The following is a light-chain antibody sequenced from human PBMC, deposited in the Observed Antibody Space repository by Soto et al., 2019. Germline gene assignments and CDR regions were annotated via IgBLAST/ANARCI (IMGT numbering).Light chain of an antibody. Sequence: QSVLTQPPSASGTPGQRVTISCSGSSSNIGSNFVYWYQQLPGTAPKLLIYRNDQRPLGVPDRFSGSKSGTSASLAISGLRSEDEADDYCAAWDDSLNVVFGGGTKLTVL. CDR2: RND. J-gene: IGLJ2*01. CDR1: SSNIGSNF. V-gene: IGLV1-47*01. CDR3: AAWDDSLNVV.